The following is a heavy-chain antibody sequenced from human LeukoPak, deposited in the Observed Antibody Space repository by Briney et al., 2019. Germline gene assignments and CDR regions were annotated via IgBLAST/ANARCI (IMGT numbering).Heavy chain of an antibody. CDR2: FDAEHGET. CDR1: GYTLTDLS. D-gene: IGHD2-15*01. J-gene: IGHJ4*02. Sequence: ASVKVSCKVSGYTLTDLSIHCLRQAPGKGLEWMGGFDAEHGETIYAQKFQGRVTMTDDTSTDTAYMELSSLRSEDTAVYYCATEVRYWIGDRWYFAFDFWGQGTLVIVSS. CDR3: ATEVRYWIGDRWYFAFDF. V-gene: IGHV1-24*01.